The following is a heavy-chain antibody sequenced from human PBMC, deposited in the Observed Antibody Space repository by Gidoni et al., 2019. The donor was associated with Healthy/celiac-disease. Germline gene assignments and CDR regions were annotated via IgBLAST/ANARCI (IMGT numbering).Heavy chain of an antibody. J-gene: IGHJ4*02. CDR1: GGSLSSGGYY. CDR3: AREGGDYSSSSGVDY. D-gene: IGHD6-6*01. V-gene: IGHV4-31*03. Sequence: QVQLQESGPGLVKPSQTLSLTCTVSGGSLSSGGYYWSWIRPHPGKGLEGIGYIYYSGSTYYNPSLKSRVTISVETSKNQFSLKLSSVTAADTAGYYCAREGGDYSSSSGVDYWGQGTLVTVSS. CDR2: IYYSGST.